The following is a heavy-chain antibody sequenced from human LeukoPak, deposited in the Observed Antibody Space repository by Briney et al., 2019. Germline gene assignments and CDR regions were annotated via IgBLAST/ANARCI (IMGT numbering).Heavy chain of an antibody. D-gene: IGHD3-10*02. J-gene: IGHJ6*04. V-gene: IGHV3-48*03. Sequence: GGSLRLSCAASGFTFSSCEMNWVRQAPGKVLEWVSYISSSGSTIYYADSVKGRFTISRDNAKNSLYLQMNSLRAEDTAVYYCAELGITMIGGVWGKGTTVTISS. CDR3: AELGITMIGGV. CDR2: ISSSGSTI. CDR1: GFTFSSCE.